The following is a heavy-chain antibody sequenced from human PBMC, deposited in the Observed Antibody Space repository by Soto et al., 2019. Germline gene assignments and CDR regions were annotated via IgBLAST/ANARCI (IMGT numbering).Heavy chain of an antibody. CDR3: SVRGVDGYSFGMDV. D-gene: IGHD4-4*01. CDR2: IIPIFGTA. J-gene: IGHJ6*02. V-gene: IGHV1-69*06. CDR1: GGTFSSYA. Sequence: QVQLVQSGAEVKKPGSSVKVSCKASGGTFSSYAISWVRQAPGQGLEWMGGIIPIFGTANYAQKFQGRVTITADKSTSTAYFELSSLRAEDRAVYYCSVRGVDGYSFGMDVWGQGTTVTVSS.